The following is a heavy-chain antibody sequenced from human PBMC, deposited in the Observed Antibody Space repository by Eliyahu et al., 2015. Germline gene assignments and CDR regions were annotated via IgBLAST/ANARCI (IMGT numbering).Heavy chain of an antibody. CDR2: ISSSSSYI. CDR3: ARGDYGFDY. J-gene: IGHJ4*02. D-gene: IGHD4-17*01. Sequence: EVQLVESGGGLVKPGGSLXXSXXXSGFTFSSYSMNWVRQAPGKGLEWVSSISSSSSYIYYADSVKGRFTISRDNAKNSLYLQMNSLRAEDTAVYYCARGDYGFDYWGQGTLVTVSS. CDR1: GFTFSSYS. V-gene: IGHV3-21*01.